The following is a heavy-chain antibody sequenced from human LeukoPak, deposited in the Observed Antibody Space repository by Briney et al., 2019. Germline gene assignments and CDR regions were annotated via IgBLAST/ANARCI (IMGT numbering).Heavy chain of an antibody. D-gene: IGHD3-22*01. CDR3: ASYYDSSGYYRDY. V-gene: IGHV4-30-2*01. CDR2: IYHSGST. J-gene: IGHJ4*02. Sequence: SETLSLTCTVSGGSISSSSYYWGWIRQPPGKGLEWIGYIYHSGSTYYNPSLKSRVTISVDRSKNQFSLKLSSVTAADTAVYYCASYYDSSGYYRDYWGQGTLVTVSS. CDR1: GGSISSSSYY.